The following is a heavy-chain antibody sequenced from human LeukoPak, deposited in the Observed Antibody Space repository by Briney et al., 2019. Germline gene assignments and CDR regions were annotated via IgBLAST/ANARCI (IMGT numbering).Heavy chain of an antibody. D-gene: IGHD6-13*01. CDR3: ARDPIAAAGLYYYYGMDV. Sequence: GGSLRLSCAASGFTFSSYAMSWVRQAPGKGLEWVAVISYDGSNKYYADSVKGRFTISRDNSKNTLYLQMNSLRAEDTAVYYCARDPIAAAGLYYYYGMDVWGQGTTVTVSS. CDR2: ISYDGSNK. CDR1: GFTFSSYA. J-gene: IGHJ6*02. V-gene: IGHV3-30-3*01.